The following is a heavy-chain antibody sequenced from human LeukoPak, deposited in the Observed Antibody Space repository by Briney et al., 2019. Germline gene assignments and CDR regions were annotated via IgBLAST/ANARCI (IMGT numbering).Heavy chain of an antibody. D-gene: IGHD3-22*01. V-gene: IGHV1-69*13. Sequence: SVKVSCKASGGTFSSYAFSWVRQAPGQGLEWMGGIIPIFGTANYAQKFQGRVTITADESTSTAYMEVSSLRSEDTAVYYCASLNYYDSSGYYADTGSWGQGTLVTVSS. CDR2: IIPIFGTA. J-gene: IGHJ5*02. CDR3: ASLNYYDSSGYYADTGS. CDR1: GGTFSSYA.